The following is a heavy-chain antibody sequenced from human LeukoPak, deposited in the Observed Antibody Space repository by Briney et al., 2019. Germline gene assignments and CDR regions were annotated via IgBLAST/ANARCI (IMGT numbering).Heavy chain of an antibody. V-gene: IGHV1-69*05. D-gene: IGHD3-10*01. CDR1: GGTFISYA. J-gene: IGHJ4*02. CDR2: IIPIFGTA. Sequence: GASVKVSCKASGGTFISYAISWVRQAPGQGLEWMGRIIPIFGTANYAQKFQGRVTITTDESTSTAYMELSSLRSEDTAVYYCARDGGSGTQDYWGQGTPVTVSS. CDR3: ARDGGSGTQDY.